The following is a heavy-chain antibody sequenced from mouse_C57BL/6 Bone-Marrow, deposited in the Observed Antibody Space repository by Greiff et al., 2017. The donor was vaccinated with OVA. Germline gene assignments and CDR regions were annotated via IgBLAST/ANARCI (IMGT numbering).Heavy chain of an antibody. CDR2: IWSGGST. CDR3: ARNGDTTLVAYYFDY. D-gene: IGHD1-1*01. CDR1: GFSLTSYG. V-gene: IGHV2-2*01. Sequence: QVQLKESGPGLVQPSQSLSITCTVSGFSLTSYGVHWVRQSPGKGLEWLGVIWSGGSTDYNAAFISRLSISKDNSKSQVFFKMNSLQADDTAIYYCARNGDTTLVAYYFDYWGQGTTLTASS. J-gene: IGHJ2*01.